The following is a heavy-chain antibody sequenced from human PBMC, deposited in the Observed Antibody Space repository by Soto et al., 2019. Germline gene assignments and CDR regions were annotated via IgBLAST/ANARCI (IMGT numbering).Heavy chain of an antibody. J-gene: IGHJ4*02. V-gene: IGHV4-59*08. CDR3: ARHRDYDILTNSRKYCFDY. Sequence: PSETLSLTCTVSGGSISRYYWCWILLPLGKGLEWIGYIYYSGSTNYNPSLKSRVIISVDRSKNQFSLKLRSVTAADTAVYYCARHRDYDILTNSRKYCFDYWGQGALVTVSS. CDR2: IYYSGST. D-gene: IGHD3-9*01. CDR1: GGSISRYY.